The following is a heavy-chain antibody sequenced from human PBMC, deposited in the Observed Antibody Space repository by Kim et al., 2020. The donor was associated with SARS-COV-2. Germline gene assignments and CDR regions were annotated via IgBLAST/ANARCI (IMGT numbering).Heavy chain of an antibody. CDR2: IYYSGST. D-gene: IGHD3-9*01. Sequence: SETLSLTCTVSGGSISSYYWSWIRQPPGKGLEWIGYIYYSGSTNYNPSLKSRVTISVDTSKNQFSLKLSSVTAADTAVYYCARTLTYFPPFDPWGQGTLVTVSS. CDR1: GGSISSYY. V-gene: IGHV4-59*01. J-gene: IGHJ5*02. CDR3: ARTLTYFPPFDP.